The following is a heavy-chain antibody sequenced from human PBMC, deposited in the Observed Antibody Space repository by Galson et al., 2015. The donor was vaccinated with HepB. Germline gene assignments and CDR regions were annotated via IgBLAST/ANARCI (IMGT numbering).Heavy chain of an antibody. J-gene: IGHJ3*02. CDR3: ARDRVTMIVEGNAFDI. CDR2: ISSSSSYI. CDR1: GFTFSSYS. Sequence: SLRLSCAASGFTFSSYSMNWVRQAPGKGLEWVSSISSSSSYIYYADSVKGRFTISRDNAKNSLYLQMNSLRAEDTAVYYCARDRVTMIVEGNAFDIWGQGTMVTVSS. V-gene: IGHV3-21*01. D-gene: IGHD3-22*01.